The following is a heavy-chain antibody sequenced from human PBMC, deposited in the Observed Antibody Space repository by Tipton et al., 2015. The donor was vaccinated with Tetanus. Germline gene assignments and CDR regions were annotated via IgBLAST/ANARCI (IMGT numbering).Heavy chain of an antibody. CDR2: IGDPSTVI. CDR1: GFPFHSYH. J-gene: IGHJ4*02. V-gene: IGHV3-48*02. Sequence: SLRLSCATSGFPFHSYHMAWVRQAPGKGLEWISYIGDPSTVIQYADSVKGRFTVSRDNAENSLFLQMTSLRDEDTAVYFCARVIRRSLIGSGVFDSWGQGTLVAFAS. CDR3: ARVIRRSLIGSGVFDS. D-gene: IGHD2-21*01.